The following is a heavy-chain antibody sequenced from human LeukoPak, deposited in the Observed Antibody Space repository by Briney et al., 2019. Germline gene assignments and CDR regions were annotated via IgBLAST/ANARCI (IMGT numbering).Heavy chain of an antibody. CDR2: IIPIFGTA. D-gene: IGHD6-13*01. Sequence: SVNVSCKASGGTFSSYAISWVRQAPGQGLEWMGGIIPIFGTANYAQKFQGRVTITADESTSTAYMEPSSLRAEDTAVYYCARDQYVGSSRYFYFAYWGQGTPVTVSA. CDR3: ARDQYVGSSRYFYFAY. CDR1: GGTFSSYA. V-gene: IGHV1-69*13. J-gene: IGHJ4*02.